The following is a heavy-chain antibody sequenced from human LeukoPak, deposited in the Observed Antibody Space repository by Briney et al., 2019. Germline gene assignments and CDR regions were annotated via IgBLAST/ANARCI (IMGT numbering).Heavy chain of an antibody. D-gene: IGHD3-22*01. Sequence: PGGSLRLSCAASGFTFDDYAMHWVRQAPGKGLEWASGISWNSGSIGYADSVKGRFTISRDNAKNSLYLQMNSLRAEDTALYYCAKLGYDSSGYGPYYFDYWGQGTLVTVSS. J-gene: IGHJ4*02. CDR2: ISWNSGSI. CDR3: AKLGYDSSGYGPYYFDY. CDR1: GFTFDDYA. V-gene: IGHV3-9*01.